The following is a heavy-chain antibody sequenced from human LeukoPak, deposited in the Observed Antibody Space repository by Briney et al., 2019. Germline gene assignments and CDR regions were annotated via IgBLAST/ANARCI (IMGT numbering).Heavy chain of an antibody. CDR1: GFPFCGYW. CDR2: INQDGTNQ. Sequence: GGSLRLSCVASGFPFCGYWMAWVRQAPGKGMEWVANINQDGTNQYFAASVKGRFSISRDNAKNSLYLQMNSLRAEDTGVYYCSRSLDYLGQGALVTVSS. V-gene: IGHV3-7*01. J-gene: IGHJ4*02. CDR3: SRSLDY.